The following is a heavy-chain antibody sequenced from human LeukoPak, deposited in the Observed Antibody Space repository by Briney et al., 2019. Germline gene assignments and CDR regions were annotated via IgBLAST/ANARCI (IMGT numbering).Heavy chain of an antibody. V-gene: IGHV1-2*02. CDR1: GYTFTGYY. Sequence: GASVKVSCKASGYTFTGYYMHWVRQAPGQGLEWMGWINPNSGGTNYAQKFQGRVTMTRDTSISTAYMELSRLRSDDTAVYYCARDGTRGYCSGGSCYRWENWFDPWGQGTLVTVSS. D-gene: IGHD2-15*01. J-gene: IGHJ5*02. CDR2: INPNSGGT. CDR3: ARDGTRGYCSGGSCYRWENWFDP.